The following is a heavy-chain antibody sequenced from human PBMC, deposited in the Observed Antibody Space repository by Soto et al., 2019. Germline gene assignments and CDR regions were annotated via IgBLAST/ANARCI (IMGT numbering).Heavy chain of an antibody. V-gene: IGHV4-34*02. D-gene: IGHD3-10*01. CDR1: GGSFNNYC. CDR3: ARGDYGQYAAYNWFDP. J-gene: IGHJ5*02. Sequence: QVPLQQWGAGLVRPSETLSLTCAVYGGSFNNYCWSWIRQPPGKGLEWIGEVCPGGRTNYSPTLKRELSIAVEGSKNQFSLRLTSVTVADTAVYYCARGDYGQYAAYNWFDPWGQGNLVIVAS. CDR2: VCPGGRT.